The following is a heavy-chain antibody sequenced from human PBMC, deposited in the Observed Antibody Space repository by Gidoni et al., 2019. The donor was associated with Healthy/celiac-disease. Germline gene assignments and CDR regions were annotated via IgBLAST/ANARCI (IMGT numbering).Heavy chain of an antibody. V-gene: IGHV3-13*01. CDR3: ARMGGGSRGGYYYYYGMDV. D-gene: IGHD3-10*01. CDR2: IGTAGDT. Sequence: GFTFSSYDLHWVRQATGKGLEWVSAIGTAGDTYYPGSVKGRFTISRENANNSLYLQRNSLRAGDTAVYYCARMGGGSRGGYYYYYGMDVWGQGTTVTVSS. J-gene: IGHJ6*02. CDR1: GFTFSSYD.